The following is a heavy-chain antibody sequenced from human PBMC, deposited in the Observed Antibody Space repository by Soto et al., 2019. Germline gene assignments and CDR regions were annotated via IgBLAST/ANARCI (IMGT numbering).Heavy chain of an antibody. Sequence: QVQLVESGGGVVQPGRSLRLSCAASGFTFSSYAMHWVRQAPGKGLEWVAVISYDGSNKYYADSVKGRFTISRDNSKHTLYLQMNSLRAEDTAVYYCERELRGVGISGGVDYWGQGTLVTVSS. CDR1: GFTFSSYA. V-gene: IGHV3-30-3*01. CDR3: ERELRGVGISGGVDY. CDR2: ISYDGSNK. J-gene: IGHJ4*02. D-gene: IGHD3-3*01.